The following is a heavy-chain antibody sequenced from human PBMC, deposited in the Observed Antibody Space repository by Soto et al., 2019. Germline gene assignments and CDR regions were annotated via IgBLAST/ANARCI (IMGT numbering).Heavy chain of an antibody. V-gene: IGHV1-69*06. D-gene: IGHD2-15*01. CDR1: GGTFSSYA. J-gene: IGHJ6*02. CDR2: IIPIFGTA. Sequence: QVQLVQSGAEVKKPGSSVKVSCKASGGTFSSYAISWLRQAPGQGLEWMGGIIPIFGTANYGQKFQGRVTITGDKSTSTAYMELSSLRCEDTAVYYCAREEWGRRYCSGGSCYSGAYYYYGMDVWGQGTTVTVSS. CDR3: AREEWGRRYCSGGSCYSGAYYYYGMDV.